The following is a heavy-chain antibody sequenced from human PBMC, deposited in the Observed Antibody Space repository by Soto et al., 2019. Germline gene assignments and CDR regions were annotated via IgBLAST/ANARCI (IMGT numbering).Heavy chain of an antibody. CDR2: ISWNSGSI. Sequence: EVQLVESGGGLVQPGRSLRLSCAASGFTFDDYAMHWVRQAPGKGLEWVSGISWNSGSIGYADSVKGRFTISRDNAKNSLYLQRNSLRAEDTAVYYCAKDRGLVLSFYFDYWGQGTLVTVSS. CDR1: GFTFDDYA. D-gene: IGHD6-13*01. CDR3: AKDRGLVLSFYFDY. V-gene: IGHV3-9*01. J-gene: IGHJ4*02.